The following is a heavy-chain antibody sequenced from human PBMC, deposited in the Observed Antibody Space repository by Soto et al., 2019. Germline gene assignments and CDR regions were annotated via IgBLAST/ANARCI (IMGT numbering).Heavy chain of an antibody. CDR2: IYYGGST. D-gene: IGHD5-12*01. Sequence: SETLSLTCTVSGASISSNTYYWAWIRRPPGKGLECIGYIYYGGSTNYNPSLKSRVTISVDTSKNQFSLKLSSVTAADTAVYYCARSRYSGYDSLDYWGQGTLVTVSS. V-gene: IGHV4-61*05. J-gene: IGHJ4*02. CDR1: GASISSNTYY. CDR3: ARSRYSGYDSLDY.